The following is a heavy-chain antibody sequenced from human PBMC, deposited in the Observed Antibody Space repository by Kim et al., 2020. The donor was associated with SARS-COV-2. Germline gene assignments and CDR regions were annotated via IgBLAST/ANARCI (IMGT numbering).Heavy chain of an antibody. CDR2: ISGTGFNT. D-gene: IGHD5-18*01. Sequence: GGSLRLFCVASGFTLSAYAMSWVRQAPGKGLEWVSFISGTGFNTYYADSVKGRFTVSRDNSHNTLYLQLSSLRAEDTAMYYCARDGYNFIPFDSWGQGTL. CDR3: ARDGYNFIPFDS. CDR1: GFTLSAYA. V-gene: IGHV3-23*01. J-gene: IGHJ4*02.